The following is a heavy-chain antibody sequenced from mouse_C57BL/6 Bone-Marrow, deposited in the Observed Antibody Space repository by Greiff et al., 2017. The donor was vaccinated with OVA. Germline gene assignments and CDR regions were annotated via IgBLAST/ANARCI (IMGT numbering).Heavy chain of an antibody. J-gene: IGHJ2*01. V-gene: IGHV1-81*01. CDR1: GYTFTSYG. CDR3: ARTPSVTLDY. CDR2: IYPRSGNT. Sequence: VQLVESGAELERPGASVKLSCKASGYTFTSYGISWVKQRTGQGLEWIGEIYPRSGNTYYNEKFKGKATLTADKSSSTAYMELRSLTSEDSAVYFCARTPSVTLDYWGKGTTLTVSS. D-gene: IGHD2-1*01.